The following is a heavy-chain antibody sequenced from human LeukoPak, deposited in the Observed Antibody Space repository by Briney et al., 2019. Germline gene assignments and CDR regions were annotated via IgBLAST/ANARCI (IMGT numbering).Heavy chain of an antibody. V-gene: IGHV3-30-3*01. CDR2: ISYDGSNK. Sequence: GGSLRLSCAASGFTFSSYAMHWVRQAPGKGLEWVAVISYDGSNKYYADSVKGRFTISRDNSKNTLYLQMNSLRAEDTAVYYCARAPQTRYFDYWGQGTLVTVSS. J-gene: IGHJ4*02. CDR3: ARAPQTRYFDY. CDR1: GFTFSSYA.